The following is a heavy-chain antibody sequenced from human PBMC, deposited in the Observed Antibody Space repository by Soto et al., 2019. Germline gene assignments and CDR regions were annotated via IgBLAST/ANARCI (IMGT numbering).Heavy chain of an antibody. CDR3: ARSSASFGESPWYYYVMDV. Sequence: QVQLVQSGAEVKKPGASVKVSCKASGYTFTSYGISWVRQAPGQGLEWMGWISAYNGNTNYAQKLQGRVTMTTDTSTSTPYMELRSLRSDDTAVYYCARSSASFGESPWYYYVMDVWGQGTTVTVSS. V-gene: IGHV1-18*01. J-gene: IGHJ6*02. CDR2: ISAYNGNT. CDR1: GYTFTSYG. D-gene: IGHD3-10*01.